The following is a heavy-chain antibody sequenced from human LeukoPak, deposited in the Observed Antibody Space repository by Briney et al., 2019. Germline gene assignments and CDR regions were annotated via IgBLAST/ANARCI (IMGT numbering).Heavy chain of an antibody. CDR2: IIPILGIA. CDR1: GGTFSSYA. V-gene: IGHV1-69*04. J-gene: IGHJ4*02. CDR3: ARDDIPGGGRVFDY. D-gene: IGHD1-26*01. Sequence: SVKVSCKASGGTFSSYAISWVRQAPGQGLEWMGRIIPILGIANYAQKFQGRVTITADKSTSTAYMELSSLRSEDTAVYYCARDDIPGGGRVFDYWGQGALVTVSS.